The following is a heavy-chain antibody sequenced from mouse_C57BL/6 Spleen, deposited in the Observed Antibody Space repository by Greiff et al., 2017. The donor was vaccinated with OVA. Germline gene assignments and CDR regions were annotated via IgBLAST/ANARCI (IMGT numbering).Heavy chain of an antibody. D-gene: IGHD1-1*01. V-gene: IGHV1-69*01. Sequence: QVQLQQPGAELVMPGASVKLSCKASGYTFTSYWMHWVKQRPGQGLEWIGEIDPSDSYTNYNQKFKGKSTLTVDKSSSTAYMQLSSLTSEDSAVYYCARSGDYGSRGFAYWGQGTLVTVSA. CDR1: GYTFTSYW. J-gene: IGHJ3*01. CDR3: ARSGDYGSRGFAY. CDR2: IDPSDSYT.